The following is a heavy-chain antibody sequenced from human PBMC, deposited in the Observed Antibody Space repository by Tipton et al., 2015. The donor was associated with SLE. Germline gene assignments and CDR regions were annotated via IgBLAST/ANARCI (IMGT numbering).Heavy chain of an antibody. CDR1: GDSISSSSYY. CDR2: VYSTGST. J-gene: IGHJ3*01. Sequence: TLSLTCIVSGDSISSSSYYWGWIRQPPGKGLEWVGTVYSTGSTTYNPSLESRLTISVDTSKNQFSLRLSSATAADTAVYFCARSPSIPPAASDVFDVWGQGTVVTVSS. D-gene: IGHD2-2*01. V-gene: IGHV4-39*07. CDR3: ARSPSIPPAASDVFDV.